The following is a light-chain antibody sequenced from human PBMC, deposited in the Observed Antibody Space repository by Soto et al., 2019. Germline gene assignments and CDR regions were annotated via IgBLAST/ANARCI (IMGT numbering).Light chain of an antibody. V-gene: IGLV2-14*01. Sequence: QSVVTPPASVSGSPGQLITISCTGTSSEVGGYNYVSWYQQHPSKDPKLMIYDVSNPPSGVPNRFSGSKSGNTASLTISGLQAEDEADYYCSSYTSSSTYVFGTGTKVTV. J-gene: IGLJ1*01. CDR3: SSYTSSSTYV. CDR1: SSEVGGYNY. CDR2: DVS.